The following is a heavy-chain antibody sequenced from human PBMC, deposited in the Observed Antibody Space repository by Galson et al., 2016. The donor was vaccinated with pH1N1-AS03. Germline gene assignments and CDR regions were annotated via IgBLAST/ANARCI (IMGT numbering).Heavy chain of an antibody. J-gene: IGHJ4*02. CDR3: ARSSNWAFDY. V-gene: IGHV3-7*03. CDR1: GFMFRFNW. Sequence: LRLSFADSGFMFRFNWMTWVRQAPGKGLYWVANISPDGSVMHYVDSVKGRFTISRGNAKGSLYLQMNSLRAEDTAVYYCARSSNWAFDYWGQGILVTVSS. D-gene: IGHD1-1*01. CDR2: ISPDGSVM.